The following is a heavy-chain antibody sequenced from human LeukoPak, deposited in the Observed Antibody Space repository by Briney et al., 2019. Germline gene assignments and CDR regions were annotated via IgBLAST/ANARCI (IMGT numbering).Heavy chain of an antibody. CDR1: GGSFSGYY. D-gene: IGHD6-19*01. Sequence: PSETLSLTCAVYGGSFSGYYWSWIRQPPGKGLEWIGEINHSGSTNYNPSLKSRVTMSVDTSKNQFSLKLSSVTAADTAVYYCARDVGAVAGLGFDYWGQGTLVTVSS. CDR3: ARDVGAVAGLGFDY. V-gene: IGHV4-34*01. CDR2: INHSGST. J-gene: IGHJ4*02.